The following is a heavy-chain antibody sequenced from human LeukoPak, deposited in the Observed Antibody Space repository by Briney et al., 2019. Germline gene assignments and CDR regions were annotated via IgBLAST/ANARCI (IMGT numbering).Heavy chain of an antibody. Sequence: SETLSLTCTVSGGSISTSSYYWGWVRQPPGKGLEWIGNIFYSGSTYYNPSLQSRVTVSVDTSKNQFSLRLTSVSAADTAVYYCVRGPYGSGISNWFDPWGQGTQVIVSS. CDR2: IFYSGST. V-gene: IGHV4-39*07. CDR1: GGSISTSSYY. J-gene: IGHJ5*02. D-gene: IGHD3-10*01. CDR3: VRGPYGSGISNWFDP.